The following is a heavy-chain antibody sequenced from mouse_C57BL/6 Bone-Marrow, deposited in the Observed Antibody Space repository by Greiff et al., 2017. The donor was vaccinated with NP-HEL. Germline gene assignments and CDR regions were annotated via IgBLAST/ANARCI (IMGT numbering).Heavy chain of an antibody. CDR2: INPGSGGT. D-gene: IGHD3-2*02. J-gene: IGHJ3*01. V-gene: IGHV1-54*01. Sequence: QVQLKESGAELVRPGTSVKVSCKASGYAFTNYLIEWVKQRPGQGLEWIGVINPGSGGTNYNEKFKGKATLTADKSSSTAYMQLSSLTSEDSAVYFCARAQALAYWGQGTLVTVSA. CDR1: GYAFTNYL. CDR3: ARAQALAY.